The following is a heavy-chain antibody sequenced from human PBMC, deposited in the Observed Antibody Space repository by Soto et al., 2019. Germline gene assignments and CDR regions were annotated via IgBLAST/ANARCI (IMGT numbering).Heavy chain of an antibody. CDR2: ISAYNGNT. J-gene: IGHJ4*02. V-gene: IGHV1-18*01. CDR3: ASSDYCSGGSCYLFVY. Sequence: ASVKVSCKASGYTFTSYGISWVRQAPGQGLEWMGWISAYNGNTNYAQKLQGRVTMTTDTSTSTAYMELRSLRSDDTAVYYCASSDYCSGGSCYLFVYWGQGTLVTVSS. D-gene: IGHD2-15*01. CDR1: GYTFTSYG.